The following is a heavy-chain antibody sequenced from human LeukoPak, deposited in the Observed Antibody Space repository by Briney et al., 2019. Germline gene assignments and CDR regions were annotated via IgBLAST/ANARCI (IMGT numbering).Heavy chain of an antibody. D-gene: IGHD3-9*01. CDR1: GFTFSSYA. J-gene: IGHJ4*02. CDR2: ISGSGGST. V-gene: IGHV3-23*01. Sequence: PGGSLRVSCAASGFTFSSYAMSWVRQAPGKGLEWVSAISGSGGSTYYADSVKGRFTISRDNSKNTLYLQMNSLRAEDTAVYYCAEVGGTSPVLRYFDWLLFAGGGFDYWGQGTLVTVSS. CDR3: AEVGGTSPVLRYFDWLLFAGGGFDY.